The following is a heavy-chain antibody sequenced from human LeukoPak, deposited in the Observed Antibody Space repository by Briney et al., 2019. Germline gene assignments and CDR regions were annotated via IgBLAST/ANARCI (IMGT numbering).Heavy chain of an antibody. J-gene: IGHJ4*02. CDR1: GYTFTSYD. CDR2: MNPNSGNT. D-gene: IGHD3-3*01. CDR3: GSERFVEDY. Sequence: GASVKVSCKASGYTFTSYDINWVRQATGHGLEWMGWMNPNSGNTGYAQRFQGRVTMTRNTSISTAYMELSSLRSQPTAVYYCGSERFVEDYWGQGTLVTVSS. V-gene: IGHV1-8*01.